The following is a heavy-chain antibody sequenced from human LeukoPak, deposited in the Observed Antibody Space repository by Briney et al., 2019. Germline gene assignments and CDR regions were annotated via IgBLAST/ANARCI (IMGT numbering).Heavy chain of an antibody. CDR3: AKSVGPTTVTTMDY. V-gene: IGHV3-9*01. CDR2: ISWNSGSI. J-gene: IGHJ4*02. Sequence: PGGSLRLSCAASGFTFDDYAMHWVRQAPGKGLEWVSGISWNSGSIGYADSVKGRFTISRDNAKNSLYLQTNSLRAEDTALYYCAKSVGPTTVTTMDYWGQGTLVTVSS. D-gene: IGHD4-17*01. CDR1: GFTFDDYA.